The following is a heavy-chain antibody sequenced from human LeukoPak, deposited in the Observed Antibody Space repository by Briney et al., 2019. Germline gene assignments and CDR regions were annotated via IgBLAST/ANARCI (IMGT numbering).Heavy chain of an antibody. CDR3: ARDPHGYWWFDP. Sequence: PGGSLRLSCAASGFTFSSYDMHWVRQAPGKGLEWVAVISYDGSNQYYADSVKGRFTISRDNSKNTLYLQMNSLRAEDTAVYYCARDPHGYWWFDPWGQGTLVTVSS. CDR1: GFTFSSYD. CDR2: ISYDGSNQ. V-gene: IGHV3-30*04. J-gene: IGHJ5*02. D-gene: IGHD5-18*01.